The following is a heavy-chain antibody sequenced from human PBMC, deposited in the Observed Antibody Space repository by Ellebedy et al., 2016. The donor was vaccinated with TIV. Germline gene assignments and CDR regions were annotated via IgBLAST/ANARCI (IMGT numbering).Heavy chain of an antibody. Sequence: PGGSLRLSCAPSGFTFNNYAMAWVRQAPGKGLEWVASISGSGGYTNNAESMKGRFAISRDNSKNTLFLQLNYLRVDDTAIYFCAKLPVVVTMGYFDYWGQGILVTVSS. CDR2: ISGSGGYT. V-gene: IGHV3-23*01. CDR3: AKLPVVVTMGYFDY. D-gene: IGHD2-21*02. J-gene: IGHJ4*02. CDR1: GFTFNNYA.